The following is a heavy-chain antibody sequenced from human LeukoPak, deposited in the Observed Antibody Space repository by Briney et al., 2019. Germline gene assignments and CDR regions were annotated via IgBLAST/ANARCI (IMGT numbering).Heavy chain of an antibody. Sequence: SETLSLTCTVSGGSISSGSYYWSWIRQPAGKGLEWIGRIYTSGSTNYNPSLKSRVTISVDTSKNQFSLKLSSVTAADTAVYYCARTPYYYYYMDVWGKGTTVTVSS. CDR3: ARTPYYYYYMDV. CDR1: GGSISSGSYY. V-gene: IGHV4-61*02. J-gene: IGHJ6*03. CDR2: IYTSGST.